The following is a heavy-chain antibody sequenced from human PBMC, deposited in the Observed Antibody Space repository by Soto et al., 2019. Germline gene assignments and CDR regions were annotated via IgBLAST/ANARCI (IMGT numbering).Heavy chain of an antibody. D-gene: IGHD2-15*01. CDR2: MNPNTGNT. CDR3: ARALRSCRGANCDTWFDS. V-gene: IGHV1-8*01. CDR1: GYTFTNYD. J-gene: IGHJ5*01. Sequence: QVQLVQSGAEVKKPGASVKVSCTASGYTFTNYDINWVRRATGQGLGWLGWMNPNTGNTGYAQRFQGRVTMTRNTSISTAYMELSSLRSEDTAVYFCARALRSCRGANCDTWFDSWGQGALVTVSS.